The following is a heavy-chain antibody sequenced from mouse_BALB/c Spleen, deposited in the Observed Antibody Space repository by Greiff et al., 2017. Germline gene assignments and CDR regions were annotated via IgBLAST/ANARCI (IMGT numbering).Heavy chain of an antibody. CDR2: ISYSGST. V-gene: IGHV3-8*02. J-gene: IGHJ4*01. CDR3: ARYLLRLREGAMDY. CDR1: GDSITSGY. D-gene: IGHD1-2*01. Sequence: EVQLQESGPSLVKPSQTLSLTCSVTGDSITSGYWNWIRKFPGNKLEYMGYISYSGSTYYNPSLKSRISITRDTSKNQYYLQLNSVTTEDTATYYCARYLLRLREGAMDYWGQGTSVTVSS.